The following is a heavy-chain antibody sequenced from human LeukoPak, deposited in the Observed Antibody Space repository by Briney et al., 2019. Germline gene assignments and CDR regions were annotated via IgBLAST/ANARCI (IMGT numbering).Heavy chain of an antibody. CDR1: GGSFSGYY. CDR3: AREVYYGNFDY. CDR2: INHSGST. D-gene: IGHD3-10*01. V-gene: IGHV4-34*01. Sequence: SETLSLTCAVYGGSFSGYYWSWIRQPPGKGLEWIGEINHSGSTNYNPSLKSRVTISVDTSKNQFSLKLSSVTAADTAVYYCAREVYYGNFDYWGQGTLVTVSS. J-gene: IGHJ4*02.